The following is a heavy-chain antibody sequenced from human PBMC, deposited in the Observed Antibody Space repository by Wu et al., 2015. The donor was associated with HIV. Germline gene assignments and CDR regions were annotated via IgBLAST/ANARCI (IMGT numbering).Heavy chain of an antibody. CDR3: ASSALRSYYYGSVSDYYYGMDV. CDR2: ISAYNGNT. D-gene: IGHD3-10*01. CDR1: GTTFSSHS. V-gene: IGHV1-18*01. Sequence: QVQLVQSGAEVRKPKSSVKVSCKASGTTFSSHSISWIRQAPGQGLEWMGWISAYNGNTNYAQKLQGRVTMTTDTSTSTAYMELRSLRSDDTAVYYCASSALRSYYYGSVSDYYYGMDVWGQGP. J-gene: IGHJ6*02.